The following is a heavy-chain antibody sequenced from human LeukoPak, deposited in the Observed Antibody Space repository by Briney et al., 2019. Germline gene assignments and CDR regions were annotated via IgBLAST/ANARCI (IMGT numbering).Heavy chain of an antibody. J-gene: IGHJ4*02. D-gene: IGHD3-9*01. V-gene: IGHV3-30*02. Sequence: GGSLRLSCAASGFNFGRNGMHWVRQAPGKGREWVSFIRYDATKKFYTPSVRGRFTISRDNSINVLYLQMDSLTPEDTAIYYCARDFDDPTGHYYYLPDYWGPGTVVTVSS. CDR2: IRYDATKK. CDR1: GFNFGRNG. CDR3: ARDFDDPTGHYYYLPDY.